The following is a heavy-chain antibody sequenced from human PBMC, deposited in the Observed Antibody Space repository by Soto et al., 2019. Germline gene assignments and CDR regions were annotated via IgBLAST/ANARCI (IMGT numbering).Heavy chain of an antibody. D-gene: IGHD1-7*01. V-gene: IGHV1-8*01. CDR3: ARTGTKSMRTRAHPHNWFDP. Sequence: GASVKVSCKASGYTFTSYDINWVRQATGQGLEWMGWMNPNSGNTGYAQKFQGRVTMTRNTSISTVYMELSSLRSEDTAVYYCARTGTKSMRTRAHPHNWFDPWGQGTLVTVSS. J-gene: IGHJ5*02. CDR1: GYTFTSYD. CDR2: MNPNSGNT.